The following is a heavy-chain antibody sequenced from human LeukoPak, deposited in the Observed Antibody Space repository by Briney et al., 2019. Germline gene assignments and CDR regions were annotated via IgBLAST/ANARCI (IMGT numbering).Heavy chain of an antibody. CDR3: ATARRDGYNLDWYFDL. J-gene: IGHJ2*01. V-gene: IGHV4-59*01. D-gene: IGHD5-24*01. CDR2: IYYSGST. Sequence: PSETLSLTCTVSGDSISNYYWSWIRQPPGKGLEWIGYIYYSGSTDYNPSLKSRVTISVDTSKNSVSLKLNSVTAADTAVYHCATARRDGYNLDWYFDLWGRGTLVTVSS. CDR1: GDSISNYY.